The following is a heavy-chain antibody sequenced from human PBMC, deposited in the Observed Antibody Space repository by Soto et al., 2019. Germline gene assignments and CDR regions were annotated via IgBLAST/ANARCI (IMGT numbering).Heavy chain of an antibody. D-gene: IGHD3-16*01. V-gene: IGHV1-69*01. CDR1: GGTFGRNT. CDR2: VVPIFGTS. CDR3: ARDLNWAIDY. Sequence: QVHLVQSAAEVKKPGSSVRVSCTTSGGTFGRNTIAWIRQAPEQGLEWMGHVVPIFGTSNYAQKFRGRLTITADESTTTAYMELSSLISEDTAVYYCARDLNWAIDYWGQGSLVIVSS. J-gene: IGHJ4*02.